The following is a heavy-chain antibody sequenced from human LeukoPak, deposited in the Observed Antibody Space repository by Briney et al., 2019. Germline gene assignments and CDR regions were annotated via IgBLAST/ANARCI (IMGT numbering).Heavy chain of an antibody. CDR2: IYHSGST. D-gene: IGHD7-27*01. J-gene: IGHJ4*02. Sequence: SETLSLTCTVSGGSISSGGYYWSWIRQPPGKGLEWIGYIYHSGSTYYNPSLKSRVTISVDRSKNQFSLKLSSVTAADTAVYYCARAEDWGTVDYWGQGTLVTVSS. CDR3: ARAEDWGTVDY. CDR1: GGSISSGGYY. V-gene: IGHV4-30-2*01.